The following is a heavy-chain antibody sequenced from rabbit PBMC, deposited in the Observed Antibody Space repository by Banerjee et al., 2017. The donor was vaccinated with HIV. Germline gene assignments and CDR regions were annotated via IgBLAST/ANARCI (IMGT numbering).Heavy chain of an antibody. CDR1: GFTISSRYY. D-gene: IGHD4-1*01. V-gene: IGHV1S45*01. CDR3: ARGGGTINLDL. Sequence: QEQLEESGGGLVKPEGSLTLTCTASGFTISSRYYMCWVRQAPGKGLEWIACIYAGDGNTSCASWAKGRFTISKTSSTTVTLQMTSLTAADTATYFGARGGGTINLDLWGQGTLVTVS. CDR2: IYAGDGNT. J-gene: IGHJ3*01.